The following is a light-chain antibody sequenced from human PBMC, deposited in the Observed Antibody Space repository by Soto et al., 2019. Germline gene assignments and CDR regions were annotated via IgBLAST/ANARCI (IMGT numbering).Light chain of an antibody. CDR2: RAS. V-gene: IGKV1-5*03. CDR3: QQYESFPWT. Sequence: DIQMTQSPSNLSASVGDRVTITCRASQSITTWLAWYQQKPGKVPNILIYRASSLESGVPSRFSGSGSGTEFTLTISSLQPDDFATYYCQQYESFPWTFGQGTKVEI. CDR1: QSITTW. J-gene: IGKJ1*01.